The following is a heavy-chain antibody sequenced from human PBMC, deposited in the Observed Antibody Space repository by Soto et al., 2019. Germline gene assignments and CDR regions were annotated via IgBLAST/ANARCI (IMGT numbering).Heavy chain of an antibody. Sequence: QLQLQESGPGLVKPSETLSLTCTVSGASISGSSYSWGWIRQPPGKGLEWIGNIHHSGSTYYNPSLKSRVTISVDTSKDQFSLKLSSVTAADTAVYYCARHVFTTVVRGFLITFEYYSGMDVWGQGTTVTVSS. D-gene: IGHD3-10*01. J-gene: IGHJ6*02. CDR3: ARHVFTTVVRGFLITFEYYSGMDV. CDR1: GASISGSSYS. V-gene: IGHV4-39*01. CDR2: IHHSGST.